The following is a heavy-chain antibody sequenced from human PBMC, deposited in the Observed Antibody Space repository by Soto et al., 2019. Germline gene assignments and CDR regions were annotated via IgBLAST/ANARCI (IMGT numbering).Heavy chain of an antibody. CDR3: ARVGPYDSGSYRFRYDRFDP. Sequence: GGSLRLSCAASGFSVRSSQMSWVRQAPGKGLEWVSLIFIDGTTHYGVSVKGRFTISRDSARNTLYLQMNGLRVDDTAVYYCARVGPYDSGSYRFRYDRFDPWGQGPQATVS. D-gene: IGHD3-10*01. J-gene: IGHJ5*02. CDR2: IFIDGTT. V-gene: IGHV3-53*01. CDR1: GFSVRSSQ.